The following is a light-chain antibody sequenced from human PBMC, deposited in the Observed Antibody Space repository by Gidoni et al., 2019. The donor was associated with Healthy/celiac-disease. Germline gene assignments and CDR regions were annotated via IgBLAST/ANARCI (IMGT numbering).Light chain of an antibody. Sequence: EIVLTQSPTTLSLSPGERVTLTCRASQSVSSYLAWYQQKPGQAPRLLIYAASTRATGIPARFRGSGSGTDFTLTNSSLEPENFAVYYWQQRSNWPPLTFGGGTKVEIK. CDR3: QQRSNWPPLT. V-gene: IGKV3-11*01. CDR2: AAS. J-gene: IGKJ4*01. CDR1: QSVSSY.